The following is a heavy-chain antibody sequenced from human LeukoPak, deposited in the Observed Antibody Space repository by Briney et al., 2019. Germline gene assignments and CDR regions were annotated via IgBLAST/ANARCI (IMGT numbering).Heavy chain of an antibody. CDR1: GFSFRSYS. CDR2: ISSGSSTI. CDR3: ASQEGYGYSFDN. J-gene: IGHJ4*02. V-gene: IGHV3-48*04. D-gene: IGHD5-18*01. Sequence: PGGSLRLSCAVSGFSFRSYSMNWVRQAPGKGLEWLSYISSGSSTIFYADSVKGRFTISRDNAKKSLYLQMNSLRAEDTAVYYCASQEGYGYSFDNWGQGILVTVSS.